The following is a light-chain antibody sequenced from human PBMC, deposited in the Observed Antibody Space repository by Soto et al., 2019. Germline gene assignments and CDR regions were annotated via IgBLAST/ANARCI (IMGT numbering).Light chain of an antibody. CDR3: CSYASSSSSV. J-gene: IGLJ1*01. CDR1: TSDVGGYNL. Sequence: QSALTQPASVSGSPGQSITISCSGTTSDVGGYNLVSWYQQHTAKAPKLLIYEGTQRPSGVSSRFSGSKSGNTASLTISGLQAEDEGDYYCCSYASSSSSVFGTGTKVTVL. V-gene: IGLV2-23*01. CDR2: EGT.